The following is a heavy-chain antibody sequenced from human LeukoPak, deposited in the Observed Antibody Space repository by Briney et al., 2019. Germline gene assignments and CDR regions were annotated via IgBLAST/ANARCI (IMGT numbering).Heavy chain of an antibody. D-gene: IGHD1-26*01. V-gene: IGHV3-30*18. CDR3: AKDPYSVSFTDDY. CDR2: ISYDGSNK. Sequence: GGSLRLSCAASGFTFSSYGMHWVRQAPGKGLEWVAVISYDGSNKYYADSVKGRFTISRDNSKNTLYLQMSSLRAEDTAVYYCAKDPYSVSFTDDYWGQGTLVTVSS. J-gene: IGHJ4*02. CDR1: GFTFSSYG.